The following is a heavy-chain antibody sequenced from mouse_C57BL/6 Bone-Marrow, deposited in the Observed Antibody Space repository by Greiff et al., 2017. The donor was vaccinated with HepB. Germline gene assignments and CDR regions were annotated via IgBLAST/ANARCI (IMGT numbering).Heavy chain of an antibody. V-gene: IGHV5-9-1*02. J-gene: IGHJ2*01. CDR1: GFTFSSYA. D-gene: IGHD2-9*01. CDR3: TRAYYGYAVFDY. CDR2: ISSGGDYI. Sequence: EVKVEESGEGLVKPGGSLKLSCAASGFTFSSYAMSWVRQTPEKRLEWVAYISSGGDYIYYADTVKGRFTISRDNARNTLYLQMSSLKSEDTAMYYCTRAYYGYAVFDYWGQGTTLTVSS.